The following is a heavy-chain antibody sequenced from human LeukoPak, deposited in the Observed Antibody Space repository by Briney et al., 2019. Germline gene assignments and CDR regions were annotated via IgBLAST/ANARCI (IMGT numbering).Heavy chain of an antibody. CDR2: TYYRSKWYN. D-gene: IGHD5-24*01. J-gene: IGHJ3*01. V-gene: IGHV6-1*01. CDR3: ARGGQGDGYSADEAFDF. Sequence: SQTLSLTCAISGDSVSGNSTAYNWIRQSPSRGLEWLGRTYYRSKWYNDYAVSVKSRIIFNPDTSKNQLSLHLNSVTPEDTAVYYCARGGQGDGYSADEAFDFWGQGTMVTVSS. CDR1: GDSVSGNSTA.